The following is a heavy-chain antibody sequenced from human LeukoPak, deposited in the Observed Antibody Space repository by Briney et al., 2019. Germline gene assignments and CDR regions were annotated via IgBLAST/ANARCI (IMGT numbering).Heavy chain of an antibody. CDR3: AKVPYSSSWYFDL. D-gene: IGHD6-13*01. Sequence: GGSLRLSCAASGFTFITYGMHWVRQAPGKGLEWVAFIRNDGSNKYYADSVKGRFTISRDNSKNTLYLQMNSLRAEDTAVYYCAKVPYSSSWYFDLWGRGTLVTVSS. CDR1: GFTFITYG. V-gene: IGHV3-30*02. J-gene: IGHJ2*01. CDR2: IRNDGSNK.